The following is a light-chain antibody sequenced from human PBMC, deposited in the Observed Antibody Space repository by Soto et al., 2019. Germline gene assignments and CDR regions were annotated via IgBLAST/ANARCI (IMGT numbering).Light chain of an antibody. Sequence: DIVMTQSPLSLPVTPGEPASISCRSSQSLLHSNGYNYLDWYLQKPGQSPQLLIYLGANRASGVPDRFSVSGSGTDFTLKISRVEAEDVGVYYCMQSLRTPQAFTFGPGTKVDIK. CDR3: MQSLRTPQAFT. J-gene: IGKJ3*01. CDR2: LGA. CDR1: QSLLHSNGYNY. V-gene: IGKV2-28*01.